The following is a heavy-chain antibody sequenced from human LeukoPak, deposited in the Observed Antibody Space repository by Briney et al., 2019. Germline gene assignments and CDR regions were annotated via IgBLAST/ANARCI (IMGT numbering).Heavy chain of an antibody. Sequence: PSETLSLTCTVYGGSLTGYYWTWIRQPPGRGLEWIGEISHSGTTKYNPSLKRRVTVSLDTSKNQFSLKMISVTAADTAVYFCARGRRCSGDTCYSQKWFDPWGQGTLVTVSS. J-gene: IGHJ5*02. V-gene: IGHV4-34*01. CDR3: ARGRRCSGDTCYSQKWFDP. CDR2: ISHSGTT. CDR1: GGSLTGYY. D-gene: IGHD2-15*01.